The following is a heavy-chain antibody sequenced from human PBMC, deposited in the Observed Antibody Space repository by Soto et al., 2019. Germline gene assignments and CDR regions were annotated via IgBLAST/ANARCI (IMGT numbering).Heavy chain of an antibody. Sequence: SSESLSLTCTVSVGSVSSYYWSWIRQRAGKGLEWIGRIYTSGITNYNPSLKSRVTMSVDTSKNQFSLKLSSVTAADTAVYYCARENIVVVPAAMALYYYYGMDVWGQGTTVTVSS. J-gene: IGHJ6*02. V-gene: IGHV4-4*07. CDR3: ARENIVVVPAAMALYYYYGMDV. CDR1: VGSVSSYY. D-gene: IGHD2-2*01. CDR2: IYTSGIT.